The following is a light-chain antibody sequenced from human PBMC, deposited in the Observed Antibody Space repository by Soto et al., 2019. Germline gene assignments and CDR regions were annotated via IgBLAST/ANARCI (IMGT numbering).Light chain of an antibody. CDR3: QSFDSSRIGLL. J-gene: IGLJ2*01. CDR1: HSDIGAGYG. CDR2: DTT. Sequence: VLTQPPSVTGAPGQRVTISCTGSHSDIGAGYGVHWYQQFPHSAPKLLIYDTTNRPSGVPDRFSGSRSGTSASLAITGLQAEDEADYYCQSFDSSRIGLLFGGGSKLTVL. V-gene: IGLV1-40*01.